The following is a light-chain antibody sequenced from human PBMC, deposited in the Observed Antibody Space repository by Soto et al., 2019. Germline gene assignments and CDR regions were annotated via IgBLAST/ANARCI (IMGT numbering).Light chain of an antibody. J-gene: IGKJ2*01. CDR2: GVM. CDR3: RHLDK. V-gene: IGKV3-20*01. Sequence: EIVLSQSPVTLSLSPGERATLSRRASQSVSSGYLAWYQQKPGQAPRLLLYGVMRMATGIPDRFSGSGSGTNFTITISKLEPADFAVYYCRHLDKFGQGTKVDIK. CDR1: QSVSSGY.